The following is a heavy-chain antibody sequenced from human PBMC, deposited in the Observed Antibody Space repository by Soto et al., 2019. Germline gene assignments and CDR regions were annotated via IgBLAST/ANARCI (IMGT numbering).Heavy chain of an antibody. Sequence: GGSLTLSCAPAGFTFSDYYRSWIRQAAGKGLEWVSYISSSGSTIYYADSVKGRFTISRDNAKNSLYPQMNRLSAEDTAVYYCASYDKGWASYRFILGANDAFDIWGQGTMVTVSS. J-gene: IGHJ3*02. V-gene: IGHV3-11*01. D-gene: IGHD3-16*02. CDR2: ISSSGSTI. CDR1: GFTFSDYY. CDR3: ASYDKGWASYRFILGANDAFDI.